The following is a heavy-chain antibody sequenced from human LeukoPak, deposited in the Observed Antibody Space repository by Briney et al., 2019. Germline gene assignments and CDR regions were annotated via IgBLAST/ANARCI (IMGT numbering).Heavy chain of an antibody. CDR3: ARGRFGEFHDY. CDR1: GDSVSTSY. V-gene: IGHV4-59*02. J-gene: IGHJ4*02. CDR2: ASHRGYT. Sequence: SETLSLTCTVSGDSVSTSYWAWIRQSPEKGLEWIGYASHRGYTNYNPSLNSRVTISVDTSKNQFSLNLTSVTAADTAVYYCARGRFGEFHDYWGQGTLVTVSS. D-gene: IGHD3-10*01.